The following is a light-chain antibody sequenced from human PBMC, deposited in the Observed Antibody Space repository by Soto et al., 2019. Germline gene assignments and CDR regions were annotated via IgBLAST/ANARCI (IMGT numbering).Light chain of an antibody. V-gene: IGKV3-20*01. CDR2: GAS. Sequence: EIVLTQSPGPLSLSPGERATLSCRASQSVGSSYLAWYHHKPGQAPRLLICGASTGATGISDRFTGSGSGTDFTLTISRLEPEYFAVYHCQQYGNPPTFGQGTKVEIK. CDR3: QQYGNPPT. J-gene: IGKJ1*01. CDR1: QSVGSSY.